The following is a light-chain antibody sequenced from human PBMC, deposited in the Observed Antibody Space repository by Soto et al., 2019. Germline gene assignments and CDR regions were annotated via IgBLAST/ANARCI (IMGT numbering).Light chain of an antibody. CDR2: AAS. Sequence: DLQMTQSPSSLSASVGDRVTITCRASQSISSYLNWYQQKPGKAPKLLIYAASSLQSGVPSRFRGSGSGTDFTLSISSLQPEDYETYYCQQSYSTPIFGPGTKVDIK. CDR3: QQSYSTPI. V-gene: IGKV1-39*01. J-gene: IGKJ3*01. CDR1: QSISSY.